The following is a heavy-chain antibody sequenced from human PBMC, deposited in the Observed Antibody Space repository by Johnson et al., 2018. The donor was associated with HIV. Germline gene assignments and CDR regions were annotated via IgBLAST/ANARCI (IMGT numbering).Heavy chain of an antibody. D-gene: IGHD1-1*01. Sequence: QLVESGGGVVQPGRSLRLSCAASGFTFSSYGMHWVRQAPGKGLEWVAVISYDGSNENYTDSVKGRFTVPRDNSKNTLDLQMNTLTVEDTAVYYCARDLWSRPGADALEMWGQGTMVTVSS. CDR2: ISYDGSNE. CDR1: GFTFSSYG. J-gene: IGHJ3*02. V-gene: IGHV3-30*03. CDR3: ARDLWSRPGADALEM.